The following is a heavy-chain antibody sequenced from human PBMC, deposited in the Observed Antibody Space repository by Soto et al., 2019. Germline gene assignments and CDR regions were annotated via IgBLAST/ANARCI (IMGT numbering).Heavy chain of an antibody. V-gene: IGHV4-59*01. CDR2: IYYSGST. Sequence: SETLSLTCTVSGGSISSYYWSWIRQPPGKGLEWIGYIYYSGSTNYNPSLKSRVTISVDTSKNQFSLKLSSVTAADTAVYYCARAELWLLFDYWGQRTLVTVSS. CDR3: ARAELWLLFDY. CDR1: GGSISSYY. D-gene: IGHD5-18*01. J-gene: IGHJ4*02.